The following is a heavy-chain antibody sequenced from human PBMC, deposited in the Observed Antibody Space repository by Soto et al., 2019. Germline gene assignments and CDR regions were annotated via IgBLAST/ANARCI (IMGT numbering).Heavy chain of an antibody. J-gene: IGHJ4*02. Sequence: ASVKVSCKASGGTFSSYTISWVRQAPGQGLEWMGRIIPILGIANYAQKFQGRATITADKSTSTAYMELSSLRSEDTAVYYCARSGNGENSSYWGQGTLVTVSS. D-gene: IGHD4-17*01. V-gene: IGHV1-69*02. CDR3: ARSGNGENSSY. CDR2: IIPILGIA. CDR1: GGTFSSYT.